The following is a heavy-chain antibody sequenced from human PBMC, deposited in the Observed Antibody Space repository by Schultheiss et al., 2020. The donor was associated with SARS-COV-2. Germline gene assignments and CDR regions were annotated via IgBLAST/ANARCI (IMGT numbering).Heavy chain of an antibody. J-gene: IGHJ4*02. CDR3: ARGRFRGVGATSAAY. V-gene: IGHV3-11*04. CDR1: GFTFSDHY. Sequence: GESLKISCAASGFTFSDHYMDWVRQAPGKGLEWVSYISSSGSTIYYADSVKGRFTISRDNAKNSLYLQMNSLRAEDTAVYYCARGRFRGVGATSAAYWGQGTLVTVSS. CDR2: ISSSGSTI. D-gene: IGHD1-26*01.